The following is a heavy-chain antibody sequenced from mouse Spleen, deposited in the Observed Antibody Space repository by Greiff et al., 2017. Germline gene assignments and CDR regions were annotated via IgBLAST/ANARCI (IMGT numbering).Heavy chain of an antibody. CDR3: ARGLWLRRGAMDY. Sequence: QVQLQQSGPELVRPGVSVKISCKGSGYTFTDYAMHWVKQSHAKSLEWIGVISTYYGNTNYNQKFKGKATMTVDKSSSTAYMELDRLTSEDSAIYYCARGLWLRRGAMDYWGQGTSVTVSS. J-gene: IGHJ4*01. CDR2: ISTYYGNT. CDR1: GYTFTDYA. V-gene: IGHV1-67*01. D-gene: IGHD2-2*01.